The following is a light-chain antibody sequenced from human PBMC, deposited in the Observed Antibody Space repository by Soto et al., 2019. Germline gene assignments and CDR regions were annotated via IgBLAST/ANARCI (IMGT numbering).Light chain of an antibody. J-gene: IGKJ3*01. CDR2: AAS. CDR1: QSVSSDY. Sequence: GERATLSCRTSQSVSSDYLAWYQQKPGQAPRLVIYAASSRATGIPDRFSGSGSGTDFTLTISRLEPEDFAVYYCPQYGNSPPVFTLGPGTKVDIK. CDR3: PQYGNSPPVFT. V-gene: IGKV3-20*01.